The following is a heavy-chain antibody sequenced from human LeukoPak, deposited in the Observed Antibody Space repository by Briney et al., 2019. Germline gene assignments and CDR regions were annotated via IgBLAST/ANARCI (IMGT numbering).Heavy chain of an antibody. J-gene: IGHJ4*02. CDR3: TRPTSSGSINS. V-gene: IGHV3-48*01. CDR1: GFTFNDYD. D-gene: IGHD6-19*01. CDR2: ITGSGVTA. Sequence: GGSLRLSCAASGFTFNDYDMHWVRQAPGKGLEWVSFITGSGVTASYADSVKGRFTISKDSAKHSLFLQMNSLRAEDTAVYYCTRPTSSGSINSWGQGTLVTVSS.